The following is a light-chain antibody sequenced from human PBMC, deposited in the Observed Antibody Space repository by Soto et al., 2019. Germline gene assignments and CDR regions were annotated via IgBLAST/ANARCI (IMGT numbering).Light chain of an antibody. CDR3: QQCGGSPT. J-gene: IGKJ1*01. CDR1: QSVSSSY. CDR2: GAS. Sequence: ESVFPQSPRTLYLSPGERATLSCRTSQSVSSSYLAWYQQKPGQAPRLLIYGASSRTTGIPDRFSGSGSGTDFTLTISRLEPEDFAMYYCQQCGGSPTFGQGTKVDIK. V-gene: IGKV3-20*01.